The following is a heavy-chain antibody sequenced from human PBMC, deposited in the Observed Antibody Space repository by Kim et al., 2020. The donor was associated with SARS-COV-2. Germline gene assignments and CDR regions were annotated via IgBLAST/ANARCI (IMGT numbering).Heavy chain of an antibody. D-gene: IGHD3-10*01. Sequence: ASVKVSCKASGYIFTTYAINWVRQAPGQGPESMGWINTNTGNPTYAQGFTGRLVFSLDTSVSTAYLQISSLKTEDTAVYYCARAAGDNYGDYFDYWGQGTLVTVSS. J-gene: IGHJ4*02. CDR1: GYIFTTYA. CDR3: ARAAGDNYGDYFDY. V-gene: IGHV7-4-1*02. CDR2: INTNTGNP.